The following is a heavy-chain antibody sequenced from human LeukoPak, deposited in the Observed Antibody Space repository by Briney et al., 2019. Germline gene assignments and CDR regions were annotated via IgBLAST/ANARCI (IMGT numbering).Heavy chain of an antibody. CDR3: TKLARAPRDFDY. D-gene: IGHD3-10*01. Sequence: GGSLRLSCAASGFTFSSYWMSWVRQAPGKGLEWVGRFRDKGNSYTTAYAASVRGRITISRDDSKNSLYLQINSLKIEDTAVYYCTKLARAPRDFDYWGQGTLVTVSS. J-gene: IGHJ4*01. V-gene: IGHV3-72*01. CDR1: GFTFSSYW. CDR2: FRDKGNSYTT.